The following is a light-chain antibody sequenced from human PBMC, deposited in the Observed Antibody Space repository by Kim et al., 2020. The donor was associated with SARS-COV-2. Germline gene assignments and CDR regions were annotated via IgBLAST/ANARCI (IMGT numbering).Light chain of an antibody. CDR3: QSYDSSNHVV. V-gene: IGLV6-57*03. CDR1: SGSIASNY. CDR2: EDN. Sequence: KTGTISCTRSSGSIASNYVQWYQQRPGSAPTTVIYEDNQRHSGVPDRFSGSIDSSSNSASLTISGLKTEDEADYYCQSYDSSNHVVFGGGTQLTVL. J-gene: IGLJ2*01.